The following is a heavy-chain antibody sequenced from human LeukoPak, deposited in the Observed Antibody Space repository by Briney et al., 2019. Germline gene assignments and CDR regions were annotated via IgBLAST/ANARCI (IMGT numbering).Heavy chain of an antibody. Sequence: SVNVSCMASGCTFISYAISWVRQAPGQGLEWMGVIIPIFGTANYAQKFQGRVTITAHESTSTAYMELSSLRSEDTAVYYCARDSPDIVVVPAAWGGMDVWGKGTTVTVSS. J-gene: IGHJ6*04. CDR1: GCTFISYA. CDR2: IIPIFGTA. CDR3: ARDSPDIVVVPAAWGGMDV. V-gene: IGHV1-69*13. D-gene: IGHD2-2*01.